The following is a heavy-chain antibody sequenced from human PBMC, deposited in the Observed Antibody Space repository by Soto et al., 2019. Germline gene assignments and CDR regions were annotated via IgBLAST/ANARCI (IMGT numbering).Heavy chain of an antibody. V-gene: IGHV5-10-1*01. J-gene: IGHJ3*02. D-gene: IGHD3-22*01. CDR2: IDPSDSYT. CDR3: ARRPHHYYDSSGYYSEVAFAI. CDR1: GYSFTSYW. Sequence: GECLEISGKGSGYSFTSYWISWVRQMPGKGLEWMGRIDPSDSYTNYSPSFQGHVTISADKSISTAYLQWSSLKASDTAMYYCARRPHHYYDSSGYYSEVAFAIRGQGTKV.